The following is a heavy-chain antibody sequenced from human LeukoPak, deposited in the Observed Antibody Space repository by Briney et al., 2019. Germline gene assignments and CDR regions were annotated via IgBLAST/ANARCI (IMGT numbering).Heavy chain of an antibody. CDR2: IYYSGST. D-gene: IGHD3-10*01. V-gene: IGHV4-38-2*02. J-gene: IGHJ4*02. Sequence: SETLSLTCTASGYSISSGYYWGWIRQPPGKGLEWIGSIYYSGSTYYNPSLKSRVTISVDTSKNQFSLKLSSVTAADTAVYYCARATGDYWGQGTLVTVSS. CDR1: GYSISSGYY. CDR3: ARATGDY.